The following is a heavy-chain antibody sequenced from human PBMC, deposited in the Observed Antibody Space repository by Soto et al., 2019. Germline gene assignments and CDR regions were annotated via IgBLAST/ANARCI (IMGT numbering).Heavy chain of an antibody. Sequence: ASVKVSCRASGYTFTSCGRSGGRRAPGQGREWMGWISAYDGNANYAQKLQGRATMTTDTSPSTAYMELRSLRSDDTAVYYCARDSSSGVKLIAEAKPDYWGQGTLVTVSS. CDR3: ARDSSSGVKLIAEAKPDY. CDR2: ISAYDGNA. CDR1: GYTFTSCG. J-gene: IGHJ4*02. D-gene: IGHD6-25*01. V-gene: IGHV1-18*01.